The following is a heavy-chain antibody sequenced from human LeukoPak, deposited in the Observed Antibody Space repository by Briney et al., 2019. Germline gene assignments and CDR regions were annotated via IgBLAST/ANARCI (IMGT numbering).Heavy chain of an antibody. Sequence: KPSETLSLTCTVSGGSISSYYWSWIRQPPGKGLEWIGYLYYGGSTIYNPSLKSRVTISVDTSKNQFSLKLTSVTAAGTAVYYCARGTIFGVVMDVWGQGTTVTVSS. D-gene: IGHD3-3*01. CDR2: LYYGGST. CDR1: GGSISSYY. V-gene: IGHV4-59*01. J-gene: IGHJ6*02. CDR3: ARGTIFGVVMDV.